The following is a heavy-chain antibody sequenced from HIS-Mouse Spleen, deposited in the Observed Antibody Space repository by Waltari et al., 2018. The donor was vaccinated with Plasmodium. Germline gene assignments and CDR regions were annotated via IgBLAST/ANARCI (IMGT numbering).Heavy chain of an antibody. CDR2: ISSSSSYI. V-gene: IGHV3-21*01. CDR3: ARDRSAAALLGY. D-gene: IGHD6-13*01. Sequence: EVQLVESGGGLVKPGGSLRLSCAASGFTFSSYSMNWVRQAPGKGLGWFSSISSSSSYIYSADSVTGRFTISRDNAKNSLYLQMNGLRAEDTAVYYCARDRSAAALLGYWGQGTLVTVSS. J-gene: IGHJ4*02. CDR1: GFTFSSYS.